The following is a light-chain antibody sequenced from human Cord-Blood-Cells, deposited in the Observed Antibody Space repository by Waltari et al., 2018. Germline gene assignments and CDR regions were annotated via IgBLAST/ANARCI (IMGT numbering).Light chain of an antibody. Sequence: DIQMTQSPSSLSASVGDRVPITCRASQSISSYLNWYQQKPGKAPKLPIHAASSLQSGVPSRFSGSGSGTDFTLTISSLQPEDFATYYCQQSYSTLFTFGPGTKVDIK. CDR2: AAS. CDR3: QQSYSTLFT. J-gene: IGKJ3*01. V-gene: IGKV1-39*01. CDR1: QSISSY.